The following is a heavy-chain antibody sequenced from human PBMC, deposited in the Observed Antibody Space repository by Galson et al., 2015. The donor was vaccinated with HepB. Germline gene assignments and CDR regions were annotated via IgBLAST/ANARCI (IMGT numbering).Heavy chain of an antibody. Sequence: SLRLSCAASGFTVSSNYMSWVRQAPGKGLEWVSVIYSGGSTYYADSVKGRFTISRDNSKNTLYLQMNSLRAEDTAVYYCARSGLGVRGVLPPLGGMDVWGQGTTVTVSS. CDR1: GFTVSSNY. CDR3: ARSGLGVRGVLPPLGGMDV. V-gene: IGHV3-66*01. J-gene: IGHJ6*02. D-gene: IGHD3-10*01. CDR2: IYSGGST.